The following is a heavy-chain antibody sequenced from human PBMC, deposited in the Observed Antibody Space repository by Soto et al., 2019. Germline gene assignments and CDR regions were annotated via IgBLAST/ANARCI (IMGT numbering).Heavy chain of an antibody. Sequence: QVQLQESGPGLVKPSETLSLTCTVSGGSISPYYWYWIRQPPGKGLEWIGYIYYTESTNYSPSLTSRVTTSVDTSKTQFSLKLKSVTAADTAVYYCARDRGSNWGLNDAFDIWGQGTVVTVSA. CDR2: IYYTEST. D-gene: IGHD7-27*01. CDR3: ARDRGSNWGLNDAFDI. J-gene: IGHJ3*02. CDR1: GGSISPYY. V-gene: IGHV4-59*01.